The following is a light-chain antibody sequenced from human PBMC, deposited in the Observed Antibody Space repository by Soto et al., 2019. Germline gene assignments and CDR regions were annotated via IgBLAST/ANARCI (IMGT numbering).Light chain of an antibody. CDR3: CSAAGRSTYV. V-gene: IGLV2-23*02. CDR1: GSYNF. Sequence: QSVLTQPASVSGSPGQSITISCTVGSYNFVSWYQQHPGKAPKVLIYEVSKRPSGVSDRFSGSKSGNTASLTISGLQADDEAGYYCCSAAGRSTYVFGTGTKVTVL. J-gene: IGLJ1*01. CDR2: EVS.